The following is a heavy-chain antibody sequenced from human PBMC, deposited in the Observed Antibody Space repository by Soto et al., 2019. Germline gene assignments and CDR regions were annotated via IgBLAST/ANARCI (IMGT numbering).Heavy chain of an antibody. CDR3: ARVRIEARKGAYGMDV. D-gene: IGHD6-6*01. Sequence: PSETLSLTCTVSGGSISSYYWSWIRQPAGKGLEWIGRIYTSGSTNYNPSLKSRVTMSVDTSKNQFSLKLSSVTAADTAVYYCARVRIEARKGAYGMDVWGQGTTVTVSS. J-gene: IGHJ6*02. V-gene: IGHV4-4*07. CDR1: GGSISSYY. CDR2: IYTSGST.